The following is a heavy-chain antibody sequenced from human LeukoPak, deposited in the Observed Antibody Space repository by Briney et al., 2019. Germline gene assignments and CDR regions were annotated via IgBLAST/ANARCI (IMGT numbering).Heavy chain of an antibody. Sequence: SETLSLTCTVSGGSINHNYWIWIRQPPGKGLEWIGYVYSNGNTNFNPSLKSRLTMSIDTSKDQFSLKVTSVTAADTAVYYCASGTFDGPLYGTYWYFHVWGRGALVTVSS. CDR1: GGSINHNY. J-gene: IGHJ2*01. CDR3: ASGTFDGPLYGTYWYFHV. CDR2: VYSNGNT. V-gene: IGHV4-59*01. D-gene: IGHD1-14*01.